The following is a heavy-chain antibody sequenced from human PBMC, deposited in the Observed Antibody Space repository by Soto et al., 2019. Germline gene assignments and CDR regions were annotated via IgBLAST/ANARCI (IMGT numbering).Heavy chain of an antibody. D-gene: IGHD6-13*01. J-gene: IGHJ6*02. V-gene: IGHV1-18*01. CDR1: GYTFTSYG. CDR2: ISAYNGNT. CDR3: ARNAAAGIDYYYGMDV. Sequence: GASVKVSCKASGYTFTSYGISWVRQAPGQGLEWMGWISAYNGNTNYAQKFQGRVTITADESTSTAYMELSSLRSEDTAVYYCARNAAAGIDYYYGMDVWGQGTTVTVSS.